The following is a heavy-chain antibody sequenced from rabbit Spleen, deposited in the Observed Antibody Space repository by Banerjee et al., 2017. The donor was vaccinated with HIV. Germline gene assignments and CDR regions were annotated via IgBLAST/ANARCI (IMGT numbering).Heavy chain of an antibody. CDR1: GFSFSFSNY. V-gene: IGHV1S40*01. Sequence: QSLEESGGDLVKPGASLTLTCTASGFSFSFSNYLCWVRQPPGKGPEWIACIAAGVSGTTYYATWAKGRFTISNPSSTTVTLQMTSLTAADTATYFCARDDDAGSNGYQYALWGPGTLVTVS. CDR2: IAAGVSGTT. J-gene: IGHJ4*01. D-gene: IGHD4-2*01. CDR3: ARDDDAGSNGYQYAL.